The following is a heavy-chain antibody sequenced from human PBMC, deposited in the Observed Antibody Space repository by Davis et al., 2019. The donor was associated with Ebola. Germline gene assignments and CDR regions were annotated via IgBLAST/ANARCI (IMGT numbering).Heavy chain of an antibody. CDR3: ARGLMTAAGY. V-gene: IGHV3-11*06. Sequence: GESLKISCAASGFTFSDYYMSWIRQAPGKGLEWVSSISSGSSYIYYADSVKGRFTISRDNAKNSLYLQMNSLRDEDTAVYYCARGLMTAAGYWGQGTLVTVSS. CDR2: ISSGSSYI. J-gene: IGHJ4*02. CDR1: GFTFSDYY. D-gene: IGHD3-16*01.